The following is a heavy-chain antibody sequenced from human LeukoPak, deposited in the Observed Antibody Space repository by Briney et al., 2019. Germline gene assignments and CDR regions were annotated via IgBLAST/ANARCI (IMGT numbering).Heavy chain of an antibody. J-gene: IGHJ6*02. CDR1: GGSISSSSYY. CDR2: IYYSGST. CDR3: ARDSATEVPYCYGMDV. D-gene: IGHD3-10*01. V-gene: IGHV4-61*01. Sequence: SETLSLTCTVSGGSISSSSYYWSWIRQPPGKGLEWIGYIYYSGSTNYNPSLKSRVTISVDTSKNQFSLKLSSVTAADTAVYYCARDSATEVPYCYGMDVWGQGTTVTVSS.